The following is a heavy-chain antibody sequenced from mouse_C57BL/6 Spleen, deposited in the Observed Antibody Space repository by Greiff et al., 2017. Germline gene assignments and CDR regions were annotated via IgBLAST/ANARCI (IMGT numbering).Heavy chain of an antibody. J-gene: IGHJ4*01. V-gene: IGHV1-59*01. CDR3: ARRAEQGDY. D-gene: IGHD3-3*01. CDR2: IDPSDSYT. CDR1: GYTFTSYW. Sequence: QVQLQQPGAELVRPGTSVKLSCKASGYTFTSYWMHWVKQRPGQGLEWIGVIDPSDSYTNYNQKFKGKATLTVDTSSSTAYMQLSSLTSEDSAVYYCARRAEQGDYWGQGTSVTVSS.